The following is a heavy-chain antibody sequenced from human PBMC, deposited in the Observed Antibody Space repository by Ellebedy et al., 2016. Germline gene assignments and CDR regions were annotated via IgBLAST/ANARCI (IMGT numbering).Heavy chain of an antibody. CDR3: ARGRRGTIFGVVTRGDYMDV. CDR1: GGSFSGYY. D-gene: IGHD3-3*01. V-gene: IGHV4-34*01. J-gene: IGHJ6*03. CDR2: INHSGST. Sequence: SETLSLTXAVYGGSFSGYYWSWIRQPPGKGLEWIGEINHSGSTNYNPSLKSRVTISVDTSKNQFSLKLSSVTAADTAVYYCARGRRGTIFGVVTRGDYMDVWGKGTTVTVSS.